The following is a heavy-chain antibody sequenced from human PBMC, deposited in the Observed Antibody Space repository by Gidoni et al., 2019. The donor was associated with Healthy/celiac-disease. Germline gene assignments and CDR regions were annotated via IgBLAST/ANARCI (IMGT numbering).Heavy chain of an antibody. CDR3: ARHKGGYFDY. CDR1: GGSISSSSYY. Sequence: QLQLQESGPGLVKPSETLSLTCTVPGGSISSSSYYWGWIRQPPGKGLEWIGSIYYSGSTYYNPSLKSRVTISVDTSKNQFSLKLSSVTAADTAVYYCARHKGGYFDYWGQGTLVTVSS. J-gene: IGHJ4*02. CDR2: IYYSGST. D-gene: IGHD2-15*01. V-gene: IGHV4-39*01.